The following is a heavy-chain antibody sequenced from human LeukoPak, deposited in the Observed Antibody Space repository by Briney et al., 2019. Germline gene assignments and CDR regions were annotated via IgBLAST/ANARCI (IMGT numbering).Heavy chain of an antibody. CDR1: GFTFSSYA. V-gene: IGHV3-64D*09. Sequence: GGSLRLSCSASGFTFSSYAMHWVRQAPGKGLEYVSSISRNADGTYFADSVKGRFTISRDNSKNTLVLQMSSLRVEDTAVYYCVKDHGAGNSWRNYFDYWGQGTLVTVSS. CDR3: VKDHGAGNSWRNYFDY. CDR2: ISRNADGT. J-gene: IGHJ4*02. D-gene: IGHD6-13*01.